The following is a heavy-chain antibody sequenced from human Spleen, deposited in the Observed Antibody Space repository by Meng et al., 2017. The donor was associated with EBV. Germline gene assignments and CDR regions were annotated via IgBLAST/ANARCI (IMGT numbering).Heavy chain of an antibody. J-gene: IGHJ4*02. CDR2: INEDGSIV. CDR3: AKDCFGARDY. D-gene: IGHD1-26*01. Sequence: VQLEESGPGLVKPSETLSLTCTVAGGSISSADDYWGWIRQPPEKGLVWVSRINEDGSIVNYADSVKGRFTIFRDNAKNTVSLQMNSLRVEDTALYYCAKDCFGARDYWGQGTLVTVSS. CDR1: GGSISSADDY. V-gene: IGHV3-74*01.